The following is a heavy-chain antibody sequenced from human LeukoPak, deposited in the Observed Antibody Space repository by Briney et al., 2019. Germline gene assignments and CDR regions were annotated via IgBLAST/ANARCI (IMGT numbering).Heavy chain of an antibody. J-gene: IGHJ4*02. CDR3: ARGMRFGEFFFDY. CDR1: GGAISSYY. D-gene: IGHD3-10*01. V-gene: IGHV4-59*01. Sequence: SETLSLTCTVSGGAISSYYWSWIRQPPGKGLEWLGDIYYSGSTHYNPSLKSRVTISVDTSKNQFSLKLSSVTAADTAVYYCARGMRFGEFFFDYWGQGTLVTVSS. CDR2: IYYSGST.